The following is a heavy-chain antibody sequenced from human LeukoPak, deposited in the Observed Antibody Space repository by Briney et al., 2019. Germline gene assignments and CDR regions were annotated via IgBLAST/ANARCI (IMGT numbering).Heavy chain of an antibody. J-gene: IGHJ6*02. CDR2: IRSKAYGGTT. D-gene: IGHD5-12*01. V-gene: IGHV3-49*04. CDR3: TAYDPSDYYGMDV. CDR1: GFTFGDYA. Sequence: GGSPRLSCTASGFTFGDYAMTWVRQAPGKGLEWVGFIRSKAYGGTTEFAASVKGRFIISRDDSKSIAYLQMNSLKTEDTAVYYCTAYDPSDYYGMDVWGQGTTVTIS.